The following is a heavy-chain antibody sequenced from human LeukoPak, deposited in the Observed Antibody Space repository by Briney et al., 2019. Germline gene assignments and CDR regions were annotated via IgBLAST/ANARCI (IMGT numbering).Heavy chain of an antibody. CDR2: MNPNSGNT. CDR3: ARGGVAVAGFGGWFDP. D-gene: IGHD6-19*01. V-gene: IGHV1-8*01. CDR1: GYTFTSYD. J-gene: IGHJ5*02. Sequence: ASVKVSCKASGYTFTSYDINWVRQATGQGLEWMGWMNPNSGNTNYAQKLQGRVTMTTDTSTSTAYMELRSLRSDDTAVYYCARGGVAVAGFGGWFDPWGQGTLVTVSS.